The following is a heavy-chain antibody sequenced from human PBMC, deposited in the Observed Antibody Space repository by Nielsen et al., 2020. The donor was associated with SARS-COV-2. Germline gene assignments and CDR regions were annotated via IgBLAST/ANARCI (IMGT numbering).Heavy chain of an antibody. J-gene: IGHJ5*02. V-gene: IGHV3-23*01. D-gene: IGHD6-13*01. CDR3: ANLAILAAAGTGFWFDP. CDR2: ISGSGGST. CDR1: GFTVSSNY. Sequence: GESLKISCAASGFTVSSNYMSWVRQAPGKGLEWVSAISGSGGSTYYADSVKGRFTISRDNSKNTLYLQMNSLRAEDTAVYYCANLAILAAAGTGFWFDPWGQGTLVTVSS.